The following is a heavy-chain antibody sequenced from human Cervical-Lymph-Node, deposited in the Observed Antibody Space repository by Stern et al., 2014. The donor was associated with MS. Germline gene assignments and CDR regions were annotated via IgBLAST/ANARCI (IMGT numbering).Heavy chain of an antibody. D-gene: IGHD3-9*01. CDR3: AHRPYYDILTGYYNSPFDQ. CDR2: TYWHDDK. J-gene: IGHJ4*02. Sequence: ESGPTLVKPTQTLTLTCTFSGFSLNTTGVGVSWIRQSPGRALEWLAVTYWHDDKRYRPSLKPRLTITKDTSKNQVVLTMTNVDPVDTAKYYCAHRPYYDILTGYYNSPFDQWGQGTLVTVSS. V-gene: IGHV2-5*01. CDR1: GFSLNTTGVG.